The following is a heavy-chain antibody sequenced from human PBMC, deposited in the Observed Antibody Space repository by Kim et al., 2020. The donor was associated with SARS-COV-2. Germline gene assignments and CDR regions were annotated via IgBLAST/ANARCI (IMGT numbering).Heavy chain of an antibody. J-gene: IGHJ4*02. Sequence: VKGRFTISRDDSKSIAYLQMNSLKTEDTAVYYCTRGLYYDILTGYYSGGYWGQGTLVTVSS. V-gene: IGHV3-49*02. CDR3: TRGLYYDILTGYYSGGY. D-gene: IGHD3-9*01.